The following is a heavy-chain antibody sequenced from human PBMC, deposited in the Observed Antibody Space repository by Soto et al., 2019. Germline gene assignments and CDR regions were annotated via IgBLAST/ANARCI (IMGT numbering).Heavy chain of an antibody. J-gene: IGHJ4*02. CDR3: ARERRGYVAVTAAIQY. V-gene: IGHV3-33*01. Sequence: QVHLVESGGGVVQPGRSLTLSCAAPGFTFSSYGMHWVRQAPGKGLEWVALIWNHGSSEYYADSVKGRFAISRDNSKATVYLQMNSVRAEDTGVCYCARERRGYVAVTAAIQYWGQGALVLVSS. CDR1: GFTFSSYG. D-gene: IGHD2-21*02. CDR2: IWNHGSSE.